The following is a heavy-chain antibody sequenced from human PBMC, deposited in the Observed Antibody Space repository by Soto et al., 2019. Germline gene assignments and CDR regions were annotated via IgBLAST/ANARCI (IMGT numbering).Heavy chain of an antibody. CDR3: ARVDWNDYYFDY. D-gene: IGHD1-1*01. J-gene: IGHJ4*02. CDR2: IYYSGST. V-gene: IGHV4-59*01. CDR1: GGSISSYY. Sequence: PSETLSLTCTVSGGSISSYYWSWIRQPPGKGLEWIGYIYYSGSTNYNPSLKSRVTISVDTSKNQFSLKLSSVTAADTAVYYCARVDWNDYYFDYWGQGTLVTV.